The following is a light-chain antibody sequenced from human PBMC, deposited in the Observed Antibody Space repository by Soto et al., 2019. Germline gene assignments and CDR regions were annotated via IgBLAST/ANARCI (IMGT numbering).Light chain of an antibody. Sequence: EIVLTQSPGTLSLSPGERATLSCRASQSVSSSYLAWYQQRPGQAPRLLIFGASYRATGVPDRFSSSGPGTDFTLTISRLESEDFAVYYCQQYSSSPPEFTFGPGTQVDSK. CDR3: QQYSSSPPEFT. CDR2: GAS. V-gene: IGKV3-20*01. J-gene: IGKJ3*01. CDR1: QSVSSSY.